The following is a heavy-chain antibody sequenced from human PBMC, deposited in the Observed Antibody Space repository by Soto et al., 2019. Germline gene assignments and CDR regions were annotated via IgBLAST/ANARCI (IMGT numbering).Heavy chain of an antibody. CDR3: AREVRDYYYYYYMDV. CDR1: GGSISSSSYY. V-gene: IGHV4-39*01. CDR2: IYYSGST. Sequence: QLQLQESGPGLVKPSVTLSLTCTVSGGSISSSSYYWGWIRQPPGKGLEWIGSIYYSGSTYYNPSLKSRVTISVDTSKNQFSLKLSSLTAADTAVYYCAREVRDYYYYYYMDVWGKGTTVTVSS. D-gene: IGHD3-10*01. J-gene: IGHJ6*03.